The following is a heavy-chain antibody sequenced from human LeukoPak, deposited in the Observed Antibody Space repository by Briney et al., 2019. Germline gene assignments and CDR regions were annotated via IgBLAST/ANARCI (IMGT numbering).Heavy chain of an antibody. CDR1: GGSISSYY. V-gene: IGHV4-59*08. D-gene: IGHD3-22*01. CDR3: ARHYYDSSGSFDY. CDR2: IYYSGST. Sequence: SETLSLTCTVSGGSISSYYWSWIRQPPGKGLEWIGYIYYSGSTNYNPSLKSRVTISVDTSKNQFSLKLSTVAAADTAVYYCARHYYDSSGSFDYWGQGTLVTVSS. J-gene: IGHJ4*02.